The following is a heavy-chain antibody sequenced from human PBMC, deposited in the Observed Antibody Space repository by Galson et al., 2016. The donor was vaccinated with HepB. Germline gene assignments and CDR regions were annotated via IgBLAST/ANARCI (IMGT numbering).Heavy chain of an antibody. CDR2: ISGDGRTK. J-gene: IGHJ4*02. CDR1: GFSFNSFT. Sequence: SLRLSCAASGFSFNSFTMNWVRQPPGKGLDWVAHISGDGRTKSYADSVKGRFTISRDNTQNSFYLQMHSLRAEDTATYYCAIRKRFWGQGTLVIVSS. V-gene: IGHV3-48*03. CDR3: AIRKRF.